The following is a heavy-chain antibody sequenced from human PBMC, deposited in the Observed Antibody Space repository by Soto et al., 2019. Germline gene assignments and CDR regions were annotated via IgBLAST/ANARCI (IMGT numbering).Heavy chain of an antibody. V-gene: IGHV3-53*01. CDR1: WFTVISNY. J-gene: IGHJ4*02. Sequence: GGSLRLSCASSWFTVISNYLSWVRQAPGKGLEWVSVIFSADNTHYADSVKGRFTISRDNSKNTVFLQMNSLRAEDTAVYYCAITGAGYYIVWGQGTPVTVSS. D-gene: IGHD3-3*01. CDR3: AITGAGYYIV. CDR2: IFSADNT.